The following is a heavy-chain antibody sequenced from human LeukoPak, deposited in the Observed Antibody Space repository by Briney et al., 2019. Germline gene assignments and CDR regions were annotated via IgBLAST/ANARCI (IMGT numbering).Heavy chain of an antibody. V-gene: IGHV4-31*03. Sequence: SETLSLTCTVSGGSISSGGYYWSWIRQHPGKGLEWIGYIYYSGSTYYNPSLKSRVTISVDTSKNQFSLKLSSVTAADTAVYYCARAHSSSWYSLDYWGQETLVTVSS. D-gene: IGHD6-13*01. J-gene: IGHJ4*02. CDR3: ARAHSSSWYSLDY. CDR1: GGSISSGGYY. CDR2: IYYSGST.